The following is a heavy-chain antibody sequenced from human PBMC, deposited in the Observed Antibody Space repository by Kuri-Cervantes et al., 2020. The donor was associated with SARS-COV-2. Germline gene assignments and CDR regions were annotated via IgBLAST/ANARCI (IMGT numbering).Heavy chain of an antibody. CDR3: AKVGAGYCSGGSCDSVVVD. CDR1: GFTFSSYW. Sequence: GESLKISCAASGFTFSSYWMSWVRQAPGKGLEWVANIKQDGSEKYYVDSVKGRFTISRDNAKNSLYLQMNSLGAEDTAVYYCAKVGAGYCSGGSCDSVVVDWGQGTLVTVSS. V-gene: IGHV3-7*01. D-gene: IGHD2-15*01. J-gene: IGHJ4*02. CDR2: IKQDGSEK.